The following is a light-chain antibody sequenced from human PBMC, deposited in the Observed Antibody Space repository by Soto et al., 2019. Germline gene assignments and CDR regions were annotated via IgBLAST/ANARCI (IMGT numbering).Light chain of an antibody. V-gene: IGKV3-20*01. J-gene: IGKJ1*01. CDR1: QPVSSNY. CDR2: GAS. CDR3: QQYDGSPQT. Sequence: EIGLTQSPGTLSLSPGERATLSCRASQPVSSNYLAWYQQKPGQAPRLLIYGASKRATGIPDRFSGSGSGAEFTLTISRLEPEDFGVYHCQQYDGSPQTFGQGTKVDIK.